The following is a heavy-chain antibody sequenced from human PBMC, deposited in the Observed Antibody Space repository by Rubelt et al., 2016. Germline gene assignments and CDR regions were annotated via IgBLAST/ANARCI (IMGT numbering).Heavy chain of an antibody. V-gene: IGHV4-31*03. CDR2: IYSTGST. D-gene: IGHD2-21*02. J-gene: IGHJ2*01. Sequence: QVQLQESGPGLVKPSQTLSLTCTVSGGSIRSGSYYWTWIRQHPGKGLECIGYIYSTGSTYYNPSLKSRVTISVDTSKNQFSLKLSSVTAADTAVYYCARSEDGVTGAWYFDLWGRGTLVTVSS. CDR1: GGSIRSGSYY. CDR3: ARSEDGVTGAWYFDL.